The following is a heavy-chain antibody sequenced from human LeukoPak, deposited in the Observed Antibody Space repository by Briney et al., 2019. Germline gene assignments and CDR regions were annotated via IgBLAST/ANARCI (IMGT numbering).Heavy chain of an antibody. J-gene: IGHJ3*02. CDR2: IYHSGST. D-gene: IGHD3-22*01. CDR3: AAHWRYYYDSSGYNDAFDI. CDR1: GGSISSSNW. Sequence: SETLSLTCAVSGGSISSSNWWSWVRQPPGKGLEWIGEIYHSGSTNYNPSLKSRVTISVDTSKNQFSLKLSSVTAADTAVYYCAAHWRYYYDSSGYNDAFDIWGQGTMVTVSS. V-gene: IGHV4-4*02.